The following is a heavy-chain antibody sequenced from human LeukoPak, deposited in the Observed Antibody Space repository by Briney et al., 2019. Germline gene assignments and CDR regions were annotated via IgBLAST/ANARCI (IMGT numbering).Heavy chain of an antibody. J-gene: IGHJ6*03. CDR1: GGSISSSSYY. Sequence: PSETLSLTCTVSGGSISSSSYYWGWIRQPPGKGLEWIGSIYYSGSTYYNPSLKSRVTISVDTSKNQFSLKLSSVTAADTAVYYCARRKQLGLYYYYMDVWGKGTTVTVSS. CDR3: ARRKQLGLYYYYMDV. V-gene: IGHV4-39*01. D-gene: IGHD1-1*01. CDR2: IYYSGST.